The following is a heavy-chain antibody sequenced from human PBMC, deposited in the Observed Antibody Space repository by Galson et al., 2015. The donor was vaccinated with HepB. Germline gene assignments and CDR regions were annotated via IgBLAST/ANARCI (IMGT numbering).Heavy chain of an antibody. Sequence: SPRLSCAASGFTFSSYRMNWVRQAPGKGLEWASYIRSSRRTIYYADSVKGRFNISRDNATNSLYLQMNSLRAEDTAVYYCARYCHPRSTMFGNRPFDSWGQGTLVTVSS. CDR2: IRSSRRTI. CDR3: ARYCHPRSTMFGNRPFDS. D-gene: IGHD3-3*01. J-gene: IGHJ5*01. CDR1: GFTFSSYR. V-gene: IGHV3-48*01.